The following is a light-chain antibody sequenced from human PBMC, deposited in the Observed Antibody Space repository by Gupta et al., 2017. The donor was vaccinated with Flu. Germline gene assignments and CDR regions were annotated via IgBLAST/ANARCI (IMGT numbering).Light chain of an antibody. J-gene: IGKJ3*01. V-gene: IGKV3-20*01. CDR2: AAS. Sequence: GTLSLSPGERANLSCRASQSVTSNYLAWYQQKPGQAPTLLIYAASSRASGIPARFSGSRSGTDLTLTISRLEPEDFAVYYCHQYDTSPFTFGPGTRVDV. CDR3: HQYDTSPFT. CDR1: QSVTSNY.